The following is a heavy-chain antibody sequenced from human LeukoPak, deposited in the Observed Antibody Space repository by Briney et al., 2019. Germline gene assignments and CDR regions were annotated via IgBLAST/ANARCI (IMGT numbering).Heavy chain of an antibody. CDR1: GFAFDDHT. CDR3: AKARSSSWSYLES. D-gene: IGHD6-13*01. J-gene: IGHJ4*02. Sequence: GGSLRLSCATSGFAFDDHTMHWVRQLPGKGLEWVSLISCDGSTTYYADSVKDRFTISRDTNKNPLYLQMNSLRPEDTALYYCAKARSSSWSYLESWGQGTLVTVSS. V-gene: IGHV3-43*01. CDR2: ISCDGSTT.